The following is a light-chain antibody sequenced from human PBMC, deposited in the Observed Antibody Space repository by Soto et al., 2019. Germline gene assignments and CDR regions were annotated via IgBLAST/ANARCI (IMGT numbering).Light chain of an antibody. Sequence: EIVLTQSPATLSLSPDEKATLSCRASQSVSSNFLAWYQQTPGQAPRLLIYDASNRATGIPARFSGSGSGTDFTLTISSLETEDFAVYYCQQRSNWPLTFGGGTKVDIK. CDR2: DAS. CDR1: QSVSSN. CDR3: QQRSNWPLT. V-gene: IGKV3-11*01. J-gene: IGKJ4*01.